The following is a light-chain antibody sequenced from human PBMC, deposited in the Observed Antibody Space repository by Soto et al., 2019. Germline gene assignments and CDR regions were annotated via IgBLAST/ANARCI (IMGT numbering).Light chain of an antibody. Sequence: QSALTQPASVSRSPGQSLTISCTGTSSDVGGYNYVSWYQQHPGKAPKLMIYEVSNRPSGVSNRFSGSKSGNTASLTISGLQAEDEADYYCSSYTSRSTLDYVFGSGTKLTVL. J-gene: IGLJ1*01. V-gene: IGLV2-14*01. CDR3: SSYTSRSTLDYV. CDR1: SSDVGGYNY. CDR2: EVS.